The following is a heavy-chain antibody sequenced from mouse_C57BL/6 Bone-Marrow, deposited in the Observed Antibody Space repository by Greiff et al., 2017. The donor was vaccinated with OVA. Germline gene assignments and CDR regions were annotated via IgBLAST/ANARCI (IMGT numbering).Heavy chain of an antibody. CDR1: GYTFTSYG. CDR2: IYPRSGNT. J-gene: IGHJ2*01. D-gene: IGHD2-4*01. V-gene: IGHV1-81*01. Sequence: QVQLKQSGAELARPGASVKLSCKASGYTFTSYGISWVKQRTGQGLEWIGEIYPRSGNTYYNEKFKGKATLTADKSSSTAYMELRSLTSEDSAVYFCARKGYYDEDYGGQGTTLTVSS. CDR3: ARKGYYDEDY.